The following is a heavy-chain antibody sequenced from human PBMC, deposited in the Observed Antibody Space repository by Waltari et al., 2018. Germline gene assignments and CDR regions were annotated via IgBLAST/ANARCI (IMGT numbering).Heavy chain of an antibody. Sequence: QLQLQESGPGLVKPSETLSLTCTVSGGSISSSSYYWGWIRQPPGKGLEWIGSIYYSGSTYYNPSLKSRVTISVDTSKNQFSLKLSSVTAADTAVYYCARAFNLNWFDPWGQGTLVTVSS. CDR1: GGSISSSSYY. V-gene: IGHV4-39*07. J-gene: IGHJ5*02. CDR3: ARAFNLNWFDP. CDR2: IYYSGST.